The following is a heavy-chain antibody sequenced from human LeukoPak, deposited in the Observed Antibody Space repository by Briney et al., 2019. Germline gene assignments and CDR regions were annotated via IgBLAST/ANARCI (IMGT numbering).Heavy chain of an antibody. CDR2: ISAYNGNT. Sequence: ASVKVSCKASGYTFTSYGISWVRQAPGQGLEWMGWISAYNGNTNYAQKFQGRVTMTRNTSISTAYMELSSLRSEDTAVYYCARGRRGAIVVVITYPSYYFDYWGQGTLVTVSS. D-gene: IGHD3-22*01. J-gene: IGHJ4*02. CDR3: ARGRRGAIVVVITYPSYYFDY. V-gene: IGHV1-18*01. CDR1: GYTFTSYG.